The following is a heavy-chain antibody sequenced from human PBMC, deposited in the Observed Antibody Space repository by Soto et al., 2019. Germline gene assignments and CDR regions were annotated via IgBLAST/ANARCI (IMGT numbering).Heavy chain of an antibody. CDR1: GFTFSSYG. J-gene: IGHJ4*02. Sequence: QVQLVESGGGVVQPGRSLRLSCAASGFTFSSYGMHWVRQAPGKGLEWVVVIWYDGSNKYYADSVKGRFTISRDNSKNTLYLQMNSLRAEDTAVYYCARTQSYSGYDSPDYWGQGTLVTVSS. D-gene: IGHD5-12*01. CDR2: IWYDGSNK. V-gene: IGHV3-33*01. CDR3: ARTQSYSGYDSPDY.